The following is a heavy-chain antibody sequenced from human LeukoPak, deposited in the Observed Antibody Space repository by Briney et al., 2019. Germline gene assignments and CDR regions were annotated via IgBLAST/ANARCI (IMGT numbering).Heavy chain of an antibody. CDR2: IKSKTDGGTT. V-gene: IGHV3-15*01. J-gene: IGHJ6*02. Sequence: GGSLRLSCAASGFTFSNAWMSWVRQAPGKRLEWVGRIKSKTDGGTTDYAAPVKGRFTISRDDSKNTLYLQMNSLKTEDTAVYYCTTEGNTMVRGVNWPYYYGMDVWGQGTTVTVSS. CDR1: GFTFSNAW. D-gene: IGHD3-10*01. CDR3: TTEGNTMVRGVNWPYYYGMDV.